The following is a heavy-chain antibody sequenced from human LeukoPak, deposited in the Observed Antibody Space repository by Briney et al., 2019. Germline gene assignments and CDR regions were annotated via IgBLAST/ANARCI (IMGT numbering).Heavy chain of an antibody. CDR1: GYTFTGYY. J-gene: IGHJ5*02. CDR2: INPNSGGT. V-gene: IGHV1-2*02. Sequence: VASVKVSCKASGYTFTGYYMHWVRQAPGQGLEWMGWINPNSGGTNYAQKFQGRVTMTRDTSISTAYMELSRLRSDDTAVYYCARDYVLLWFGESSWFDPWGQGTLVTVSS. CDR3: ARDYVLLWFGESSWFDP. D-gene: IGHD3-10*01.